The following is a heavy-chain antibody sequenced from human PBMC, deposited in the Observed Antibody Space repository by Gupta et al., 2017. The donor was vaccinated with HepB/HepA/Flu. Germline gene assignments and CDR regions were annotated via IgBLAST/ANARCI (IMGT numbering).Heavy chain of an antibody. CDR2: IYSGGST. CDR1: GFTVSSNY. J-gene: IGHJ4*02. Sequence: EVQVVESGGGLVQPGGSLRLSCTPSGFTVSSNYMTWVRQAPGKGLEWVSVIYSGGSTYYPDSVKGRFTISRDNSKNTLYLQMNSLRAEDTAVYDCARAPSTYDFWSGYDYWGQGTLGTVSS. V-gene: IGHV3-66*01. D-gene: IGHD3-3*01. CDR3: ARAPSTYDFWSGYDY.